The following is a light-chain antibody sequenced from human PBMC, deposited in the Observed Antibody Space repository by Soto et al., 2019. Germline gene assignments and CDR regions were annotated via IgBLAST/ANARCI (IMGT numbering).Light chain of an antibody. CDR3: SSYTSSSTLDV. CDR2: DVS. CDR1: SSEVGCYNY. Sequence: QSVLTQPASVSGSPGQSVPISFTGTSSEVGCYNYVSWYQQHPGKAPKLMIYDVSNRPSGVSNRFSGSKSGNTASLTISGLQAEDEADYYCSSYTSSSTLDVFGNGTKVTVL. V-gene: IGLV2-14*01. J-gene: IGLJ1*01.